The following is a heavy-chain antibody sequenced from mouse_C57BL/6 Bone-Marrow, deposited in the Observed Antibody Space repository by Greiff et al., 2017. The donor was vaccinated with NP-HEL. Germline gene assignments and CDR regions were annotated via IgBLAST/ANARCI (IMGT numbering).Heavy chain of an antibody. CDR1: GFSFNTYA. J-gene: IGHJ3*01. V-gene: IGHV10-1*01. CDR3: VRSLSSFAY. Sequence: EVKLVESGGGLVQPKGSLKLSCAASGFSFNTYAMNWVRQAPGKGLEWVARIRSKSNNYATYYADSVKDRFTISRDESESMLYLQMNNLKTEDTAMYYCVRSLSSFAYWGQGTLVTVSA. CDR2: IRSKSNNYAT.